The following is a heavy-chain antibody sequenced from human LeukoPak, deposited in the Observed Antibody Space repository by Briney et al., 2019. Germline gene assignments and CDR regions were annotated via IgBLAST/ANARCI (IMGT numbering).Heavy chain of an antibody. CDR1: GFTFRNYV. Sequence: GGSLRLSCAASGFTFRNYVIHWVRQAPGKGLEWVAVTSSDLNVKLYADSVKGRFTISRDNSRSTLYLQMNSLRPEDTAICYCAREGYYGSGSPPSLYFDYWGQGTLVTVSS. V-gene: IGHV3-30-3*01. CDR3: AREGYYGSGSPPSLYFDY. CDR2: TSSDLNVK. D-gene: IGHD3-10*01. J-gene: IGHJ4*02.